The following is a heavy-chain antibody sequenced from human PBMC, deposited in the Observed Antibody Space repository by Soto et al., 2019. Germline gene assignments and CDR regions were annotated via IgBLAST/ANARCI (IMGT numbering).Heavy chain of an antibody. CDR2: IYATGTT. CDR1: GASIIGFY. Sequence: SETLSLTCTVSGASIIGFYCIFIRKSALKGLEWIVRIYATGTTDYNPSLKSRVMMSVDTSKKQFSLKLRSVTAADTAVYYCVRDGTKTLRDWFDPWGQGISVTVSP. V-gene: IGHV4-4*07. CDR3: VRDGTKTLRDWFDP. D-gene: IGHD1-1*01. J-gene: IGHJ5*02.